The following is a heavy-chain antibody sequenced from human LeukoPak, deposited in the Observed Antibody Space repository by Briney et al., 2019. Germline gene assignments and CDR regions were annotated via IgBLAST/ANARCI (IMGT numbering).Heavy chain of an antibody. V-gene: IGHV3-33*06. D-gene: IGHD3-3*01. J-gene: IGHJ6*03. CDR2: IWDDGSNK. CDR1: EFTFSSYG. CDR3: AKDLRRAISGVVIPVYYYYMDV. Sequence: GGSLRLSCAASEFTFSSYGMHWVRQAPGKGLEWVALIWDDGSNKYYADSVKGRFTISRDTSKNTLYLQMNSLRAEDTAVYYCAKDLRRAISGVVIPVYYYYMDVWGKGTTFTVSS.